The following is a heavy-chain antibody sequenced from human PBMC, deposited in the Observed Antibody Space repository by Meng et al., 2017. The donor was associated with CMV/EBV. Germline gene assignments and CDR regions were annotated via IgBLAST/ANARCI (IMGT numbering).Heavy chain of an antibody. V-gene: IGHV3-30-3*01. CDR1: GFTFSSYA. CDR3: ARGRYYGMDV. CDR2: ISYDGSNK. Sequence: GESLKISCAASGFTFSSYAMHWVRQAPGKGLEWVAVISYDGSNKYYADSVKGRFTISRDNSKNTLYLQMNSLRAEDTAVYYCARGRYYGMDVWDQGTTVTVSS. D-gene: IGHD5-24*01. J-gene: IGHJ6*02.